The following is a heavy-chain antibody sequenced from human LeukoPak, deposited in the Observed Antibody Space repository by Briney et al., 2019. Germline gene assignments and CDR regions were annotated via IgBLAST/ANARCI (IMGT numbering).Heavy chain of an antibody. D-gene: IGHD3-10*01. Sequence: PSETLSLTCTVSGGSISSYYWSWIRQPPGKGLEWIGEINHSGSTNYNPSLKSRVTISVDTSKNQFSLKLSSVTAADTAVYYCARQRRTYYYGSGGPDYWGQGTLVTVSS. CDR1: GGSISSYY. V-gene: IGHV4-34*01. CDR2: INHSGST. CDR3: ARQRRTYYYGSGGPDY. J-gene: IGHJ4*02.